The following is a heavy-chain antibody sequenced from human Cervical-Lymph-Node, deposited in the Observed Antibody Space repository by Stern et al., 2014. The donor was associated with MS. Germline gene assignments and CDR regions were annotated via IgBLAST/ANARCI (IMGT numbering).Heavy chain of an antibody. Sequence: QVQLQQWGAGLLKPSETLSLTCAVYGGSFSGYYWSWIRQPPGKGLEWIGEINHSGSTNYNPSLKSRVTISVDTSKNQFSLKLSSVTAADTAVYYCARGLGDYRSNYGMDVWGQGTTVTVSS. CDR2: INHSGST. V-gene: IGHV4-34*01. CDR3: ARGLGDYRSNYGMDV. J-gene: IGHJ6*02. CDR1: GGSFSGYY. D-gene: IGHD4-11*01.